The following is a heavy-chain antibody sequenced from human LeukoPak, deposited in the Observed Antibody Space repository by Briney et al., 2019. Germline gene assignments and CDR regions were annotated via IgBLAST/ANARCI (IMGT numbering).Heavy chain of an antibody. CDR1: GFTFSSYA. V-gene: IGHV3-23*01. J-gene: IGHJ4*02. CDR2: ISNNGDSM. Sequence: GGSLRLSCAASGFTFSSYAMSWVRPAPGKGLEWVSSISNNGDSMYYADSVKGRFTVSRDNSTNTLNLQMNSLRAEDTAVYYCAKDFLAGRQPAGRTYWGEGTQVTVSS. CDR3: AKDFLAGRQPAGRTY. D-gene: IGHD6-19*01.